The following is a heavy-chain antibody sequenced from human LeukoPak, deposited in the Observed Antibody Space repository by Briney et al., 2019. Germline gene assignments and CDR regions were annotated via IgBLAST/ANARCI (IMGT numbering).Heavy chain of an antibody. CDR1: GFTFSSYS. V-gene: IGHV3-21*01. D-gene: IGHD3-22*01. J-gene: IGHJ4*02. Sequence: PGGSLRLSCAASGFTFSSYSMNWVRQAPGKGLEWVSSISSSSSYIYYADSVKGRFTISRDNAKNSLYLQMNSLRAEDTAVYYCARDPRYYYDSSGYPGNYWGQGTLVTVSS. CDR2: ISSSSSYI. CDR3: ARDPRYYYDSSGYPGNY.